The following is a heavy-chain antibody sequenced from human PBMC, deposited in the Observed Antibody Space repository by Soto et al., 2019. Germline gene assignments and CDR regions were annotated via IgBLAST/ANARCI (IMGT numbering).Heavy chain of an antibody. Sequence: SETLSLTCTVSGGSISSSSYYWGWIRQPPGKGLEWIGSIYYSGYTYYNPSLESRVTISVDTSKNQFSLKLSSVTAADTAVYYCARLYSSSWYYNWFDPWGQGTLVTVPS. V-gene: IGHV4-39*07. J-gene: IGHJ5*02. CDR3: ARLYSSSWYYNWFDP. CDR2: IYYSGYT. CDR1: GGSISSSSYY. D-gene: IGHD6-13*01.